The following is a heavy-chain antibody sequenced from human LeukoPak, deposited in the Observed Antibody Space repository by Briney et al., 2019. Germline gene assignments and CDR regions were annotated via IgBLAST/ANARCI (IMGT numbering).Heavy chain of an antibody. CDR3: ARSGDSSAYYSF. J-gene: IGHJ4*02. V-gene: IGHV4-59*11. D-gene: IGHD3-22*01. Sequence: PSETLSLTCTVSGASIRSHHWTWLRQPPGKGLEWIGNVYYVGSTSYSPSLKSRVTISLDTSKNQFSLEMNSVTAADTAVYYCARSGDSSAYYSFWGQGILVPVSS. CDR2: VYYVGST. CDR1: GASIRSHH.